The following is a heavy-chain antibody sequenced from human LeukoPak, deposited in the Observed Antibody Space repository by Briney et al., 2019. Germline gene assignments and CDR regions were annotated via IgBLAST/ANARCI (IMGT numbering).Heavy chain of an antibody. CDR2: IYFSETT. CDR3: ASPSKLVISRGGFDI. J-gene: IGHJ3*02. Sequence: SETLSLTCTVSGGSSSDTTYYWAWIRQPPGKGLEWIGSIYFSETTYNPSLKSRITISADTSKKHFSLKLISVTAADTAVYYCASPSKLVISRGGFDIWGQGTMVTVSA. D-gene: IGHD3-22*01. CDR1: GGSSSDTTYY. V-gene: IGHV4-39*02.